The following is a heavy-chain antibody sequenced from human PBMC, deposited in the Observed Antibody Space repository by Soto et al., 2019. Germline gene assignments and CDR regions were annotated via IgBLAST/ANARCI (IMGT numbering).Heavy chain of an antibody. Sequence: QVQLVQSGAEVKKPGSSVKVSCKASGGTFSNYAITWVRQAPGQGLEWLGRIIPIFGSANYAKKFQGRVTITADETTPTAYMELSSPRSDDTAVYCCAKGGGQEGYFGTWFDPWGQGTLVTVSS. CDR1: GGTFSNYA. CDR2: IIPIFGSA. CDR3: AKGGGQEGYFGTWFDP. V-gene: IGHV1-69*12. D-gene: IGHD1-26*01. J-gene: IGHJ5*02.